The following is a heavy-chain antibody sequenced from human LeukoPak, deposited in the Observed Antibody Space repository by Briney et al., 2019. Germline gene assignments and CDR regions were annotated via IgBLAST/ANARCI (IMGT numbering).Heavy chain of an antibody. V-gene: IGHV1-2*02. J-gene: IGHJ4*02. CDR3: ARDRGGSREIWSYG. CDR1: GYTFTGYY. CDR2: INPNSGGT. D-gene: IGHD1-26*01. Sequence: ASVKVSCKASGYTFTGYYMHWVRQAPGQGLEWMGWINPNSGGTNYAQKFQGRVTMTRDTSISTAYMELSRLRSDDTAVYYCARDRGGSREIWSYGWGQGTLVTVSS.